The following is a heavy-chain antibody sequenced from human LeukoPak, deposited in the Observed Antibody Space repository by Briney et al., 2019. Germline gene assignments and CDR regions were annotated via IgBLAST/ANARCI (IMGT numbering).Heavy chain of an antibody. D-gene: IGHD6-13*01. CDR1: GVSISSGGYS. CDR2: IYHSVST. CDR3: ARETSTAAGTYNWFDP. V-gene: IGHV4-30-2*01. J-gene: IGHJ5*02. Sequence: SETLSLTCAVSGVSISSGGYSWSWIRQPPGKGLEWIGYIYHSVSTYYNPSLKSRVTISVDRSKNQFSLKLSSVTAADTAVYYCARETSTAAGTYNWFDPWGQGTLVTVSS.